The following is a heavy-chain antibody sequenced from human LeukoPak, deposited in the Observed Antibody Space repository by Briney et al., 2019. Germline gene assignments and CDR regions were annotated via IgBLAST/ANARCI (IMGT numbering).Heavy chain of an antibody. Sequence: ASVKVSCKASGYTFDSYGISWVRQAPGQGLEWMGGFDPGDDETIYAQKFQGRVTMTEDTSTDTAYLELSSLRSEDTAVYFCATEKDLLLDSWGQGTPVTVSS. D-gene: IGHD1-26*01. CDR2: FDPGDDET. CDR3: ATEKDLLLDS. V-gene: IGHV1-24*01. CDR1: GYTFDSYG. J-gene: IGHJ5*01.